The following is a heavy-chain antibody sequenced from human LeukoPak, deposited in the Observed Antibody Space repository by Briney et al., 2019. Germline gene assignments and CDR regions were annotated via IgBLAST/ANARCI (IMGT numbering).Heavy chain of an antibody. J-gene: IGHJ6*03. CDR3: ARDSAYDFWSGPYYMDV. Sequence: SETLSLTCTVSGGSISSYYWSWLRQPPGKELEWIGYIYYSGSTNCNPSLKSRVTISVDTSKNQFSLKLSSVTAADTAVYYCARDSAYDFWSGPYYMDVWGKGTTVTVSS. CDR2: IYYSGST. D-gene: IGHD3-3*01. V-gene: IGHV4-59*01. CDR1: GGSISSYY.